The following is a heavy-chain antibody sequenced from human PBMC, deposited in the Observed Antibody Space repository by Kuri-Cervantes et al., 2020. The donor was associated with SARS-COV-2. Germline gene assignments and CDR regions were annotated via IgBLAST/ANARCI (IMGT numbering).Heavy chain of an antibody. CDR1: GFTFSSYE. J-gene: IGHJ6*02. D-gene: IGHD2-15*01. V-gene: IGHV3-48*03. Sequence: GESLKISCAASGFTFSSYEMNWVRQAPGKGLEWVSYISSSGSTIYYADSVKGRFTISRDNAKNSLYLQMNSLRAEDTAVYYCARGGYRSGGSCYSVYYYYYYGMDVWGQGTTVTVS. CDR3: ARGGYRSGGSCYSVYYYYYYGMDV. CDR2: ISSSGSTI.